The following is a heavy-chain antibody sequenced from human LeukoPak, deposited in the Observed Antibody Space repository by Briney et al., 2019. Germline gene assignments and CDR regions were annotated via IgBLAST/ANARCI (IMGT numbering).Heavy chain of an antibody. CDR1: GGTFSSYA. Sequence: SVKVSCKASGGTFSSYAISWVRQAPGQGLEWMGRIIPIFGTANYAQKFQGRVTITTDESTSTAYMELSSLRSEDTAVYYCARGLPRRRPCGGDCYLYYFDYWGQGTLVTVSS. CDR3: ARGLPRRRPCGGDCYLYYFDY. CDR2: IIPIFGTA. J-gene: IGHJ4*02. V-gene: IGHV1-69*05. D-gene: IGHD2-21*02.